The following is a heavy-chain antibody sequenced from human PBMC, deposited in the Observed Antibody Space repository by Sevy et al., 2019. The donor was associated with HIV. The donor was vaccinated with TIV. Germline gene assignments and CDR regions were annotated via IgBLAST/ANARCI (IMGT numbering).Heavy chain of an antibody. J-gene: IGHJ4*02. CDR1: GGSFSGYY. CDR2: INHSGST. CDR3: ARGGLLWFGELFPPDY. V-gene: IGHV4-34*01. D-gene: IGHD3-10*01. Sequence: SETLSLTCAVYGGSFSGYYWSWIRQPPGKGLEWIGEINHSGSTNYNPSLKSRVTISVDTSKNQFSLKLSSVTAADTAVYYCARGGLLWFGELFPPDYWGQGTLVTVSS.